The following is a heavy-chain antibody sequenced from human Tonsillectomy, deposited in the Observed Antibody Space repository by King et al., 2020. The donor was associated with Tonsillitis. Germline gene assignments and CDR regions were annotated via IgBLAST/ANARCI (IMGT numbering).Heavy chain of an antibody. CDR3: ARGQYVSGWYRFDY. CDR2: IIPIIGMA. V-gene: IGHV1-69*04. CDR1: AVTFSNYA. D-gene: IGHD6-19*01. J-gene: IGHJ4*02. Sequence: QLVQSGAEVKKPGSSVKVSCKASAVTFSNYAFSWVRQAPGQGLEWMGRIIPIIGMADYAQRFQGRVTITAAKSTRTVYVELSSLRSEDTAVYYCARGQYVSGWYRFDYWGQGTLVTVSS.